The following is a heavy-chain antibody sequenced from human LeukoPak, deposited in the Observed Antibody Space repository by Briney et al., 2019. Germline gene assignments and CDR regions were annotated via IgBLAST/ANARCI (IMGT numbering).Heavy chain of an antibody. D-gene: IGHD3-10*01. CDR3: ARVAGHDNRGLITYYFDD. CDR2: IWYDGSNK. V-gene: IGHV3-33*01. Sequence: PGGSLRLSCAASGVTFRSYGMQWVRQAPGKGLECVAIIWYDGSNKYYSDSVKGRFTISRDNSKNTLYLQMNSLRAEDTAVYYCARVAGHDNRGLITYYFDDWGQGTLVTVSS. J-gene: IGHJ4*02. CDR1: GVTFRSYG.